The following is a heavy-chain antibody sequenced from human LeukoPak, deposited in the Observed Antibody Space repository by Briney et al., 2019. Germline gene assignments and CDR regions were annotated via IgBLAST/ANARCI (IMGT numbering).Heavy chain of an antibody. CDR1: GGSISSYY. D-gene: IGHD3-10*01. CDR3: VREKYYGSGSYST. Sequence: SETLSLTCTVSGGSISSYYWSWIRQPPGKGLEWIGYIYYSGSTNYNPSLKSRVTISVDTSKNQFSLKLSSVTAADTAVYYCVREKYYGSGSYSTWGQGTLVTVSS. J-gene: IGHJ5*02. V-gene: IGHV4-59*01. CDR2: IYYSGST.